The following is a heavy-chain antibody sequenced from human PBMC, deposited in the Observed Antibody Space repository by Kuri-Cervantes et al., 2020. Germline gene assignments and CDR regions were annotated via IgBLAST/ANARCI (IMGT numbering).Heavy chain of an antibody. CDR2: IIPIFGTA. J-gene: IGHJ3*02. Sequence: SVKVSCKASGGTFSSYAISWVRQAPGQGLEWMGGIIPIFGTANYAQKFQGRVTITADKSTSTAYMELRSLRSDDTAVYYCARDHDTERDSSSWYLNEEDAFDIWGQGTMVTVSS. V-gene: IGHV1-69*06. D-gene: IGHD6-13*01. CDR3: ARDHDTERDSSSWYLNEEDAFDI. CDR1: GGTFSSYA.